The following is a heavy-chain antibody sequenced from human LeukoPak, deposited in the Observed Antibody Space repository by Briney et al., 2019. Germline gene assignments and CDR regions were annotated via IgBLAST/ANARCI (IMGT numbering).Heavy chain of an antibody. CDR1: GFTVSSNY. D-gene: IGHD1-26*01. Sequence: GGSLRLSCAASGFTVSSNYMSWVRQALGKGLEWVSALSGSGATTYYADSVKGRFTISRDNSKNTLYLQMNSLRAEDTAVYYCAKWATGYSGSYYPDYWGQGTLVTVSS. CDR3: AKWATGYSGSYYPDY. J-gene: IGHJ4*02. V-gene: IGHV3-23*01. CDR2: LSGSGATT.